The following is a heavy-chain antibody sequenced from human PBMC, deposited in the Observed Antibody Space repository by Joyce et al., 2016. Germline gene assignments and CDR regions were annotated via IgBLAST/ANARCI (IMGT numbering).Heavy chain of an antibody. V-gene: IGHV1-2*02. D-gene: IGHD3-16*01. Sequence: QADLVQSGAEVKKPGASVKVACKASGYTFTDYWMHWVRQAPGQGLEWIGWINPVTGDTKYAQKFQDRVTMTRDTSITTAYMELSRLRSDDTAVYYCARDGGLIAPYYFMDVWGKGTTVTVSS. CDR3: ARDGGLIAPYYFMDV. CDR2: INPVTGDT. CDR1: GYTFTDYW. J-gene: IGHJ6*03.